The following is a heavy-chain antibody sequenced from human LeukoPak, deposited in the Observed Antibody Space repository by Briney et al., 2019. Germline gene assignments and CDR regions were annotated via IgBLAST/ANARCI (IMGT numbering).Heavy chain of an antibody. CDR3: ARQSDSGGYFEY. Sequence: SETLSLTCTVSGDSINRYLWTWIRQPAGRGLEWIGRIYDSGTTNYKPSLKSRVSMSVETPKNQFSLRLGSVTAADTAVYYCARQSDSGGYFEYWGQGIRVTVSS. D-gene: IGHD2-15*01. CDR2: IYDSGTT. J-gene: IGHJ4*01. V-gene: IGHV4-4*07. CDR1: GDSINRYL.